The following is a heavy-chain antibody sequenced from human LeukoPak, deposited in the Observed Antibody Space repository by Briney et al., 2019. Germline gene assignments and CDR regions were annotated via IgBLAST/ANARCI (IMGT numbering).Heavy chain of an antibody. CDR3: AKAYDYYGSGSPH. V-gene: IGHV3-23*01. D-gene: IGHD3-10*01. J-gene: IGHJ4*02. CDR1: GFTFCSYC. CDR2: ISGSGGST. Sequence: GGSLRLSCAASGFTFCSYCMRWVRQAPGKGLVGGVAISGSGGSTYYADSVKGRFTISRDNSKNTLYLQVNSLRAEDTAVYYCAKAYDYYGSGSPHWGQGTLVTVSS.